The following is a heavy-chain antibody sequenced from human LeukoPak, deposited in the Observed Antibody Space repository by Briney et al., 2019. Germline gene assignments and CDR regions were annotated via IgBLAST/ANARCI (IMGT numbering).Heavy chain of an antibody. CDR1: GGSISSSIYY. CDR2: IYHSGST. J-gene: IGHJ4*02. D-gene: IGHD4-17*01. V-gene: IGHV4-39*07. CDR3: ARDLHGDYHY. Sequence: SSETLSLTCIVSGGSISSSIYYWAWVRQLPGKGLEWIGSIYHSGSTYYNPSLKSRVTISVDTSKNQFSLKLSSVTAADTAVYYCARDLHGDYHYWGQGTLVTVSS.